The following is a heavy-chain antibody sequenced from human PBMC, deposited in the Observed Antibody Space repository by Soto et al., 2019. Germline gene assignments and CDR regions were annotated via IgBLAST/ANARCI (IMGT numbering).Heavy chain of an antibody. CDR1: GGSISSGGYY. V-gene: IGHV4-31*03. D-gene: IGHD4-17*01. J-gene: IGHJ6*02. CDR3: ARDEEVNYADYGGSDHYYGMDV. Sequence: SETLSLTCTVSGGSISSGGYYWSWIRQHPGKGLEWIGYIYYTGSTYYNPSLKSRVTISVDTSKNQFSLKLTSVTAADTAVYYCARDEEVNYADYGGSDHYYGMDVWCQRPTGT. CDR2: IYYTGST.